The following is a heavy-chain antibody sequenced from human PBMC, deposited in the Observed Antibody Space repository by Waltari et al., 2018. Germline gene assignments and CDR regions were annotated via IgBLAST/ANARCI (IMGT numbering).Heavy chain of an antibody. Sequence: EVQLVESGGGLVQPGGSLTLSCIASGFPCVRYWMSWVLQAPGGAWVRQAQGRGVGGEGRIKEDASEKCYVDSVKSRFIISGDNVKNYLLLQLSGLRVEDTAVYYCARPQRERWRAFDDWGQGTPVTVSS. V-gene: IGHV3-7*01. CDR2: IKEDASEK. CDR3: ARPQRERWRAFDD. J-gene: IGHJ4*02. CDR1: GFPCVRYW. D-gene: IGHD6-19*01.